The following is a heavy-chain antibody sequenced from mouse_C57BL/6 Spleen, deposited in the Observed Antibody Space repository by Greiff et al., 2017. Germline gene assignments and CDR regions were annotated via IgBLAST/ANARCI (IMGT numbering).Heavy chain of an antibody. V-gene: IGHV1-64*01. CDR2: IHPNSGST. CDR1: GYTFTSYW. Sequence: VQLQESGAELVKPGASVKLSCKASGYTFTSYWMHWVKQRPGQGLEWIGMIHPNSGSTNYNEKFKSKATLTVDKSSSTAYMQLSSLTSEDSAVYYCAREDGYTGAMDYWGQGTSVTVSS. D-gene: IGHD2-3*01. J-gene: IGHJ4*01. CDR3: AREDGYTGAMDY.